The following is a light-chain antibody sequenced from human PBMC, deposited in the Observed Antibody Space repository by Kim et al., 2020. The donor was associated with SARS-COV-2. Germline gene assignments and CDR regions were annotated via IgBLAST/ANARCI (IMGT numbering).Light chain of an antibody. CDR1: QGLVHSDGNTY. V-gene: IGKV2-30*02. J-gene: IGKJ3*01. CDR2: KVS. Sequence: DVVMTQSPLSLPVTLGQPASISCRSSQGLVHSDGNTYLNWFQQRPGQSPRRLIYKVSNRDSGVPDRFSGSGSGTDFTLKISRVEAEDVGFYYCMQATHWPPFTFGPGTKVDIK. CDR3: MQATHWPPFT.